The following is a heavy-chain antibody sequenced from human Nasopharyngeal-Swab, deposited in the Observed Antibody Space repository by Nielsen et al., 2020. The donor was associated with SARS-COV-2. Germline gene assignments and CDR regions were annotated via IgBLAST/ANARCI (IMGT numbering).Heavy chain of an antibody. V-gene: IGHV4-39*07. CDR3: ARGRGRGGIWNYYYYYMDV. CDR2: IYYSGST. CDR1: GGSISSSSYY. J-gene: IGHJ6*03. Sequence: SETLSLTCTVSGGSISSSSYYWGWIRQPPGKGLEWIGSIYYSGSTYYNPSLMSRVTISVETSKNQSSLKLSSVTAADTAVYYCARGRGRGGIWNYYYYYMDVWGKGTTVTVSS. D-gene: IGHD3-10*01.